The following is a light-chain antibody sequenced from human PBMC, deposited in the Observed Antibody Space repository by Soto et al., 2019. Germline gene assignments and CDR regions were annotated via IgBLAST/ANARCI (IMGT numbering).Light chain of an antibody. CDR1: QSISSR. Sequence: DIQMTQSPSTLSASVGDRLTITCRASQSISSRLAWYQQKPGKAPQVLIYKASSLQSGVPSRFSGSGSGTEFTLTISSLQPDDFATYYCQQYNSYSFGQGTKVDIK. J-gene: IGKJ1*01. CDR2: KAS. V-gene: IGKV1-5*03. CDR3: QQYNSYS.